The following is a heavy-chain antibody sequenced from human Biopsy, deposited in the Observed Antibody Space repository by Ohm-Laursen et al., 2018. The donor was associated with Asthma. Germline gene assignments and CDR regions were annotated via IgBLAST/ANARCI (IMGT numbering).Heavy chain of an antibody. V-gene: IGHV4-59*08. CDR3: ARFDPGTDASGSYSGGALDP. D-gene: IGHD3-10*01. CDR2: VFYGGAT. Sequence: GTLSLTCTVSGDSISSYHWSWIRQPPGKGLEWIGYVFYGGATNYNPSLKSRVSISIDTSKNQLSLKLTSVTATDTAVYYCARFDPGTDASGSYSGGALDPWGQGTLVTVSS. CDR1: GDSISSYH. J-gene: IGHJ5*02.